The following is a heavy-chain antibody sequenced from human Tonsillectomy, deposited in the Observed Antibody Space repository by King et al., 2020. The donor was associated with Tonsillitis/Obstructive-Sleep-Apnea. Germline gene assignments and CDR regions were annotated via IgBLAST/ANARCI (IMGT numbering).Heavy chain of an antibody. J-gene: IGHJ4*02. CDR2: IYYSGNT. D-gene: IGHD4-17*01. Sequence: QLQESGPGLVKPSQTLSLPCTVSGGSISSGGYYWSWIRQHPGKGLEWIGCIYYSGNTYYNPSLKSRLTISVDTSKNQFSLKLSSVTPADTAVYYCAGGTTVKAFDYWGQGTLVTVSS. V-gene: IGHV4-31*03. CDR1: GGSISSGGYY. CDR3: AGGTTVKAFDY.